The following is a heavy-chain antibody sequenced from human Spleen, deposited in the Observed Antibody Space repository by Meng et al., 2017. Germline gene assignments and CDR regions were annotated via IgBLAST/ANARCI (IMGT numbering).Heavy chain of an antibody. CDR3: AKGRTTINYFDS. Sequence: GGSLRLSCAASGFTFDDYGMSWVRQAPGKGLEWVSGINWNGGSTGYADSVKGRFTISRDNSKNTLYLQMNSLRAEDTAVYYCAKGRTTINYFDSWGQGTLVTVSS. CDR2: INWNGGST. CDR1: GFTFDDYG. J-gene: IGHJ4*02. V-gene: IGHV3-20*04. D-gene: IGHD3-9*01.